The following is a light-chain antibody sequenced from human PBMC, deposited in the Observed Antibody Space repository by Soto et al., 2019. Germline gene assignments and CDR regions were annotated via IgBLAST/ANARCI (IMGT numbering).Light chain of an antibody. CDR2: EVS. J-gene: IGLJ1*01. CDR3: SSYAGSNNLGV. V-gene: IGLV2-8*01. CDR1: SSDVGGYNY. Sequence: QSVLTQPPSAFGSPGQSVTISCTGTSSDVGGYNYVSWYQQHPGKAPKLMIYEVSKRPSGVPDRFSGSKSGNTASLTVSGLQADDEADYYCSSYAGSNNLGVFGTGTKLTVL.